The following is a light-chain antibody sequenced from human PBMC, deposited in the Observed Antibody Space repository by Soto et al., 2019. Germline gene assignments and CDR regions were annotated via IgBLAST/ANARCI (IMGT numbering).Light chain of an antibody. CDR2: GAS. V-gene: IGKV3-15*01. CDR1: QSVSSN. CDR3: QQYNNWPFT. Sequence: EILLTQSPATLSVSPGERATLSCRASQSVSSNLAWYQQKPGQAPRLLIYGASTRATGIPARFSGSGSGTEFTLTLSSLQSEDFAVYYCQQYNNWPFTFGQGTRLEIK. J-gene: IGKJ5*01.